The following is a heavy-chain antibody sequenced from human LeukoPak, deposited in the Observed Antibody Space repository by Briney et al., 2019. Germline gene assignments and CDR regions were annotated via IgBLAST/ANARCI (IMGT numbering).Heavy chain of an antibody. CDR1: GFTFSSYA. Sequence: GGSLRLSCAASGFTFSSYAMHWVRQAPGKGLEWVAVISYDGSNKYYADSVKGRFTISRDNSKNTLYLQMNSLGAEDTAVYYCAKTGIDTYHWYFDLWGRGTLVTVSS. D-gene: IGHD7-27*01. V-gene: IGHV3-30*04. CDR3: AKTGIDTYHWYFDL. J-gene: IGHJ2*01. CDR2: ISYDGSNK.